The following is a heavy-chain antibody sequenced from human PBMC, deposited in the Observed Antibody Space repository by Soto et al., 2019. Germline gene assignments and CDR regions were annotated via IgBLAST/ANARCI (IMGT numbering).Heavy chain of an antibody. CDR3: ARSPYYYDSSNYYGY. CDR2: ISSSSSTI. D-gene: IGHD3-22*01. V-gene: IGHV3-48*02. CDR1: GFTFSSYS. J-gene: IGHJ4*02. Sequence: EVQLVESGGGLVQPGGSLRLSCAASGFTFSSYSMNWVRQGPGKGLEWVSYISSSSSTIYYADSVKGRFTISRDNAKNSLYLQMNSLRDEDTAVYYCARSPYYYDSSNYYGYWGQGTLVTVSS.